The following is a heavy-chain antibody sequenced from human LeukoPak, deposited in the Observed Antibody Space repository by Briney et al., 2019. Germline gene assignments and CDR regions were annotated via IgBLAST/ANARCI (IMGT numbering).Heavy chain of an antibody. D-gene: IGHD3-16*02. V-gene: IGHV3-23*01. CDR2: ISGSGGST. CDR1: GFTFSSYA. J-gene: IGHJ6*02. Sequence: AGGSLRLSCAASGFTFSSYAMSWVRQAPGKGLEWVSAISGSGGSTYYADSVKGRFTISRDNSKNTLYLQMNSLRAEDTAVYYCAKYDDYVWGSYRHYGMDVWGQGTMVTVSS. CDR3: AKYDDYVWGSYRHYGMDV.